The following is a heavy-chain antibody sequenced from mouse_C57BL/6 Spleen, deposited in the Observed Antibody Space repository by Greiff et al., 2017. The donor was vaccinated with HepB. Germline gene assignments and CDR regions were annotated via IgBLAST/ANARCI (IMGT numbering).Heavy chain of an antibody. CDR2: ILRGGST. CDR1: GFSLTSYG. V-gene: IGHV2-5*01. CDR3: AKNRVVTTAMDY. Sequence: QVQLQQSGPGLVQPSQSLSITCTVSGFSLTSYGVHWVRQSPGKGLEWLGVILRGGSTDYNAAFMSRLSITKDNSKSQVFFKMSSLQADDTAIYYCAKNRVVTTAMDYWGQGTSVTVSS. J-gene: IGHJ4*01. D-gene: IGHD2-5*01.